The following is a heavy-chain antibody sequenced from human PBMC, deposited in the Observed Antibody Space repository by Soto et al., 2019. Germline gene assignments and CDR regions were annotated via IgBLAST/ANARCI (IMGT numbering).Heavy chain of an antibody. D-gene: IGHD6-19*01. CDR1: GFTFSSYA. Sequence: GGSLRLSCAASGFTFSSYAMSWVRQAPGKGLEWVSAISGSGGSTYYADSVKGRFTISRDNSKNTLYLQMNSLRAEDTAVYYCAKDKWEQWLVHYNWFDPWGQGTLVTVSS. CDR2: ISGSGGST. V-gene: IGHV3-23*01. CDR3: AKDKWEQWLVHYNWFDP. J-gene: IGHJ5*02.